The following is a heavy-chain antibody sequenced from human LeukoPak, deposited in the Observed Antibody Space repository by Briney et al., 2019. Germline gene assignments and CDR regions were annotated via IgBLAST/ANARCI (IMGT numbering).Heavy chain of an antibody. J-gene: IGHJ4*02. CDR1: GFTFSDYH. V-gene: IGHV3-11*05. D-gene: IGHD3-22*01. CDR2: ISGSSIYT. CDR3: VRDISGYYFDY. Sequence: GGSLRLSCAAPGFTFSDYHMTWIRQAPGKGLEWVSYISGSSIYTRYADSVKGRFTISRDNAKNSLYLRMNSLRAEDTALYYCVRDISGYYFDYWGQGTLVTVSS.